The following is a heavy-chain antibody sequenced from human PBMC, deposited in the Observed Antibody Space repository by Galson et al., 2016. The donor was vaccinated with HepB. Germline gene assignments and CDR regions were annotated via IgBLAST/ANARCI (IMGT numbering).Heavy chain of an antibody. D-gene: IGHD1-26*01. CDR2: IKEDGSQK. J-gene: IGHJ3*02. V-gene: IGHV3-7*04. Sequence: SLRLSCAVSGFTFNSHWMTWIRQAPGQGLEWVAKIKEDGSQKYYVDSVQGRFTISRDNAKNSLYLQMNSLSAEDTAVYYCARAGGVANGYALDIWGQGTMVTVSS. CDR1: GFTFNSHW. CDR3: ARAGGVANGYALDI.